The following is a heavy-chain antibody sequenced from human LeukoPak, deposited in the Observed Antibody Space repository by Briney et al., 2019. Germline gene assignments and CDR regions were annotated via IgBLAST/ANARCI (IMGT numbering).Heavy chain of an antibody. CDR1: GFTFSSYG. D-gene: IGHD6-13*01. Sequence: PGGSLRLSCAASGFTFSSYGMHWVRQAPGKGLEWVAVISYDGSNKYYADSVKGRFTISRDNSKNTLYLQMNSLRAEDTAVYYCAKDLGAAVYYYYGMDVWGQGTTVTVSS. V-gene: IGHV3-30*18. CDR3: AKDLGAAVYYYYGMDV. J-gene: IGHJ6*02. CDR2: ISYDGSNK.